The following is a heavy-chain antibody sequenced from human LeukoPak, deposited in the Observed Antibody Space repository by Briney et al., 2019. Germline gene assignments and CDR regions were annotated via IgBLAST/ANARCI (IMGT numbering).Heavy chain of an antibody. V-gene: IGHV1-69*05. J-gene: IGHJ5*02. CDR1: GGTFSSYA. CDR2: IIPIFGTA. Sequence: SVKVSCKASGGTFSSYAISWVRQAPGQGLEWMGRIIPIFGTANYAQKFQGRVTITTDESTSTAYMELSSLRSEDTAVYYCARDWGGFGVVIPTPYNWFDPWGQGTLVTVSS. CDR3: ARDWGGFGVVIPTPYNWFDP. D-gene: IGHD3-3*01.